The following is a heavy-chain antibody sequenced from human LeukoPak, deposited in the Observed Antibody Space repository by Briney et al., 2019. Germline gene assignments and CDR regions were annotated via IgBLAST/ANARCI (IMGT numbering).Heavy chain of an antibody. CDR3: ARLGLSYYGSPHDY. V-gene: IGHV3-66*04. CDR2: IYSGGST. D-gene: IGHD3-10*01. Sequence: GGSLRLSCAASGFTVSSNYMSWVRQAPGKGLEWVSVIYSGGSTYYADSVKGRFTISRDNSKNTLYLQMNSLRAEDTAVYYCARLGLSYYGSPHDYWGQGTLVTVSS. J-gene: IGHJ4*02. CDR1: GFTVSSNY.